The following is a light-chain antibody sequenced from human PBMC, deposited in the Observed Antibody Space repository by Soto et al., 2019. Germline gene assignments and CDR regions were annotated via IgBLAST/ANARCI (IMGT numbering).Light chain of an antibody. CDR2: RNT. CDR3: QSYDRSLSGSF. CDR1: RNDVGGWNY. Sequence: QSVLTQRPSASGSPGQSVTISCTGTRNDVGGWNYVSWYQQHPGKVPKLLIYRNTYRPSGVPDRFSGSRSATSASLTITGLQAEDEADYYCQSYDRSLSGSFFGTGTKVTVL. J-gene: IGLJ1*01. V-gene: IGLV2-8*01.